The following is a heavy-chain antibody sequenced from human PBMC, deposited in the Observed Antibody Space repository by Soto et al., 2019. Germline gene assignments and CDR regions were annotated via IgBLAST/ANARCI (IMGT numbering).Heavy chain of an antibody. CDR2: IIPIFGTA. J-gene: IGHJ4*02. Sequence: SVKVSCKASGGTFSSYAISWVRQAPGQGLEWMGGIIPIFGTANYAQKFQGRVTITADESTSTAYMELSSLRSEDTAVYYCARSGYYYDSSGYPKLYYFDYWGQGTLVTVS. CDR1: GGTFSSYA. CDR3: ARSGYYYDSSGYPKLYYFDY. V-gene: IGHV1-69*13. D-gene: IGHD3-22*01.